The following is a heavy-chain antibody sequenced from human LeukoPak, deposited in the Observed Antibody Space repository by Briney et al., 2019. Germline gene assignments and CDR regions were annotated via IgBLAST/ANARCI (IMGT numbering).Heavy chain of an antibody. CDR3: ARGGRYFDWLSDFDY. J-gene: IGHJ4*02. Sequence: GGSLRLSCAASGFTFSSYSMNRVRQAPGKGLEWVSSSSSSNSYKYYADSVKGRFTISRDNAKNSLYLQMNSLRAEDTAVYYCARGGRYFDWLSDFDYWGQGALVTVSS. CDR2: SSSSNSYK. CDR1: GFTFSSYS. D-gene: IGHD3-9*01. V-gene: IGHV3-21*01.